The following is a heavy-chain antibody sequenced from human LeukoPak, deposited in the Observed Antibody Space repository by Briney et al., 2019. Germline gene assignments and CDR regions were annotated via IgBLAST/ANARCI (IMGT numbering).Heavy chain of an antibody. J-gene: IGHJ5*02. V-gene: IGHV3-11*01. CDR1: GLTYSDQY. D-gene: IGHD3-10*01. CDR2: IVNSGGTT. CDR3: AGGYGSGSYSA. Sequence: PGGSLRLPCVVSGLTYSDQYMSWIRQAPGKGLEWISYIVNSGGTTSYADSVQGRFTISSDDAKNSLYLQMNSLRAEDTAVYYCAGGYGSGSYSAWGQGIPVTVSS.